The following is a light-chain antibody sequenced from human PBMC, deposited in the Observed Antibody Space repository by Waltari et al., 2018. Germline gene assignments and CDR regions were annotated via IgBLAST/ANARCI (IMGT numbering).Light chain of an antibody. Sequence: SYELTQPPSVSVSPGQTASITCSGDILGNKYASWYQQKPGQSPLLVIYQDTKRPAEIPERFGGSKSANAATLTITGTQAMDEADYYCQALGTGAWVFGGGTKLTVL. CDR1: ILGNKY. V-gene: IGLV3-1*01. J-gene: IGLJ3*02. CDR2: QDT. CDR3: QALGTGAWV.